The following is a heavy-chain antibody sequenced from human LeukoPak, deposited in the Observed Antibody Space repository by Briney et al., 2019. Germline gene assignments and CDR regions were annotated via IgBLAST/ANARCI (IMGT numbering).Heavy chain of an antibody. D-gene: IGHD4-11*01. CDR3: ARADYRRLFDY. Sequence: SQTLSLTCAISGASVSSNSAAGNWIMQSPSRGLEWLGRTYYRSKWYNDYAVSVKSRITINPDTSKNQFSLQLNSVTPEDTAVYYCARADYRRLFDYWGQGTLVTVSS. J-gene: IGHJ4*02. CDR1: GASVSSNSAA. CDR2: TYYRSKWYN. V-gene: IGHV6-1*01.